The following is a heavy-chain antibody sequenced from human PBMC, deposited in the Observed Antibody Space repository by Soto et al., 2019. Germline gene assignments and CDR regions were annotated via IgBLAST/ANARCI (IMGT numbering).Heavy chain of an antibody. V-gene: IGHV3-23*01. CDR2: FSAGGRA. CDR3: AKDSMPERYGETLFAY. D-gene: IGHD4-17*01. CDR1: GFSFSNYA. J-gene: IGHJ4*01. Sequence: EVQLLESGGGLVQPGGSLRLSCEASGFSFSNYALSWVRQSPGKGLEWVSTFSAGGRAYYADYVQGRFTIDKDTSKNRWPLQASSMRAEDTAVYYCAKDSMPERYGETLFAYWGHGTRVTVSS.